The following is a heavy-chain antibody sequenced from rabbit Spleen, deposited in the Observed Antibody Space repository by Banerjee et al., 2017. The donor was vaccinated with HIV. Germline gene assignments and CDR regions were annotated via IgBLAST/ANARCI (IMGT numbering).Heavy chain of an antibody. Sequence: ESGGGRVQPGGYLTLSCKASGFDFSSYYMSWVRQAPGKGLEWIGCIHAGNVGSTYYASWVNGLFTISSHNAQNTLYLQLTSLTAADTATYFCARDLAGVIGWNFNLWGPGTLVTVS. CDR3: ARDLAGVIGWNFNL. D-gene: IGHD4-1*01. J-gene: IGHJ4*01. V-gene: IGHV1S7*01. CDR2: IHAGNVGST. CDR1: GFDFSSYY.